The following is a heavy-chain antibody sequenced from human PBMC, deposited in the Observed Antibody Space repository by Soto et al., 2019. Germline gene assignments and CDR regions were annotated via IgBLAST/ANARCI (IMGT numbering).Heavy chain of an antibody. J-gene: IGHJ6*02. CDR1: GGSISSSNW. CDR3: ARLGGGIQLWLIYDYYYYYGMDV. CDR2: IYHSGST. Sequence: LRRPLSLTCAVSGGSISSSNWWSWVSQPPGKGLEWIGEIYHSGSTNYNPSLKSRVTISVDKSKNQFSLKLSSVTAADTAVYYCARLGGGIQLWLIYDYYYYYGMDVWGQGTTVTVSS. V-gene: IGHV4-4*02. D-gene: IGHD5-18*01.